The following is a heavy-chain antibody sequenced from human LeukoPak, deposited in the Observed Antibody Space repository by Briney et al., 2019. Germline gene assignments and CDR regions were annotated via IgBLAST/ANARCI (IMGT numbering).Heavy chain of an antibody. Sequence: TGGSLRLSCAASKFAFSSYATSWVRQAPGKGLEWVSSISSSSSYIYYADSVKGRFTISRDNAKNSLYLQMNSLRAEDTAVYYCACVDRTLIDYWGQGTLVTVSS. CDR1: KFAFSSYA. V-gene: IGHV3-21*01. CDR2: ISSSSSYI. J-gene: IGHJ4*02. D-gene: IGHD2-15*01. CDR3: ACVDRTLIDY.